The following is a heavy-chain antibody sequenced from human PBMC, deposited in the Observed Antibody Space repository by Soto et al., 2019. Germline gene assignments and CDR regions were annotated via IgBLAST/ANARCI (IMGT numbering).Heavy chain of an antibody. J-gene: IGHJ4*02. CDR2: ISWNSGSI. V-gene: IGHV3-9*01. Sequence: GGSLRLSCAASGFTFDDYAMHWVRQAPGKGLEWVSGISWNSGSIGYADSVKGRVTISRDNAKNSLYLQMNSPRAEDTALYYGTTGGIAVAGTNSGDYWGQGTLVAVSS. CDR1: GFTFDDYA. CDR3: TTGGIAVAGTNSGDY. D-gene: IGHD6-19*01.